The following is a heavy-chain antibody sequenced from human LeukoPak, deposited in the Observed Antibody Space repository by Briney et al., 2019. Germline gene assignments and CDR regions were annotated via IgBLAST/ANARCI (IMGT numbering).Heavy chain of an antibody. V-gene: IGHV3-21*01. CDR1: GFTFSSYS. CDR2: ISSSSYI. Sequence: GGSLRLSCAASGFTFSSYSMNWVRQAPGKGLEWVSSISSSSYIYYADSVKGRFTISRDNAKNSLYLQMNSLRAEDTAVYYCARDRRAYYGSGSYRYYYGMDVWGKGTTVTVSS. D-gene: IGHD3-10*01. CDR3: ARDRRAYYGSGSYRYYYGMDV. J-gene: IGHJ6*04.